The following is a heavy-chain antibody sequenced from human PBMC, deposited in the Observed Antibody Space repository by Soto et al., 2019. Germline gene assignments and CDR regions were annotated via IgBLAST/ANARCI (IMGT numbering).Heavy chain of an antibody. J-gene: IGHJ5*02. Sequence: ASVKVSCKASGDTFTSYAMHWVRPAPGQRLEWMGWINAGNGNTKYSQKFQGRVTITRDTSASTAYMELSSLRSEDTAVYYCARDRRSGSYPTYNWFDPWGQGTLVTVS. CDR1: GDTFTSYA. CDR3: ARDRRSGSYPTYNWFDP. V-gene: IGHV1-3*01. CDR2: INAGNGNT. D-gene: IGHD1-26*01.